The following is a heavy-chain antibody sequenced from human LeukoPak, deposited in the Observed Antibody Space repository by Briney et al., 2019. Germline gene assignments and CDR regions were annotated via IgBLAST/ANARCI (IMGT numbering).Heavy chain of an antibody. CDR3: ARGDWFDP. CDR2: VSGYNGNT. Sequence: ASVKVSCKASGYTFTSYDINWVRQAPGQGLEWMGWVSGYNGNTDYAQKFEGRVAMTTDTSSSTAYVELKSLRSDDTAIYYCARGDWFDPWGQGTLVTVSS. CDR1: GYTFTSYD. V-gene: IGHV1-18*01. J-gene: IGHJ5*02. D-gene: IGHD2-21*01.